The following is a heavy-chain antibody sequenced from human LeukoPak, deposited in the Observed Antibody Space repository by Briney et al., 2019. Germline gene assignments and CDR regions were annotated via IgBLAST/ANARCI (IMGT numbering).Heavy chain of an antibody. D-gene: IGHD3-10*01. CDR1: GITFKIYS. Sequence: AGGSLRLSCAASGITFKIYSMNWVRQAPGKGLEWVSSISTSSSHMYYADSVKGRFTISRDNAKNSLYLQMNTLRAEDTAVYYCARDDTSAHFFDYWGQGTLVTVSS. CDR2: ISTSSSHM. J-gene: IGHJ4*02. V-gene: IGHV3-21*01. CDR3: ARDDTSAHFFDY.